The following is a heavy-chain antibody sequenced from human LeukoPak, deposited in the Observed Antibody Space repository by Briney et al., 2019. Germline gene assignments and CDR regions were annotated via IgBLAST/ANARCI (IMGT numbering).Heavy chain of an antibody. D-gene: IGHD1/OR15-1a*01. CDR2: ISAYNGNT. V-gene: IGHV1-18*01. CDR3: ARDLEQNYYMDV. J-gene: IGHJ6*03. CDR1: GYSFSNYG. Sequence: ASVKVSCKTSGYSFSNYGINWVRQAPGQGLEWMGWISAYNGNTNYAQKLQGRVTMTTDTSTSTAYMELRSLRSDDTAVYYCARDLEQNYYMDVWGKGTTVTVSS.